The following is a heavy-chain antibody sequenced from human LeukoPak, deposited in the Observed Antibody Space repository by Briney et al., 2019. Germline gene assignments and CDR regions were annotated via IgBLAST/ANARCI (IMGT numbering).Heavy chain of an antibody. J-gene: IGHJ6*02. D-gene: IGHD5-24*01. V-gene: IGHV3-33*01. CDR3: ARVSWVATNSVFYYYYGMDV. CDR1: GFTFSSYG. CDR2: IWYDGSNK. Sequence: GGSLRLSCAASGFTFSSYGMHWVRQAPGKGLEWVAVIWYDGSNKYYANSVKGRFTISRDNAKNTLYLQMNSLRAEDTAVYYCARVSWVATNSVFYYYYGMDVWGQGTTVTVSS.